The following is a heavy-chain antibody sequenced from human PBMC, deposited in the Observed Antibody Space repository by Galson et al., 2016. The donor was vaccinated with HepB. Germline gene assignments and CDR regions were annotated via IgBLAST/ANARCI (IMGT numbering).Heavy chain of an antibody. CDR3: ARAWIHLYDLDY. CDR1: GFTFTSYA. J-gene: IGHJ4*02. V-gene: IGHV3-23*01. CDR2: ITGSGAGT. D-gene: IGHD5-18*01. Sequence: SLRLSCAASGFTFTSYAMSWVRQAPGKGLEWVSGITGSGAGTYYADSVKGRFTISRGNSKDTLYLQMNSLRAEDTAVYYCARAWIHLYDLDYWGQGALVTVSS.